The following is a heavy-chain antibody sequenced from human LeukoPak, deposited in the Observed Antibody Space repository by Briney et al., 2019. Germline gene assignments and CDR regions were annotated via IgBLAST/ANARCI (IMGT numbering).Heavy chain of an antibody. D-gene: IGHD3-10*01. CDR3: ASFITVVRGVIITNLFDY. CDR2: IWFDGSNK. V-gene: IGHV3-33*03. Sequence: PGGSLRLSCAASGFIFSNDAMHWVRQAPGKGLEWVAFIWFDGSNKHYADSVKGRFTISRDNARNSLYLQMNSLRAEDAAVYYCASFITVVRGVIITNLFDYWGQGTLVAVSS. J-gene: IGHJ4*02. CDR1: GFIFSNDA.